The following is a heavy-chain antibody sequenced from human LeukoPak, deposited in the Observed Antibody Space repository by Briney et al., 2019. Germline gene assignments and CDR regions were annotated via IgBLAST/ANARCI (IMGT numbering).Heavy chain of an antibody. D-gene: IGHD3-22*01. CDR2: INHSGST. Sequence: SETLSLSCAVYGGSFSGYYWSWIRQPPGKGLEWVGEINHSGSTNYNPSLKSRVTISVDTSKNQFSLKLSSVTAADTAVYYCARNLGYYYDSTFDYWGQGALVTVSS. J-gene: IGHJ4*02. CDR3: ARNLGYYYDSTFDY. CDR1: GGSFSGYY. V-gene: IGHV4-34*01.